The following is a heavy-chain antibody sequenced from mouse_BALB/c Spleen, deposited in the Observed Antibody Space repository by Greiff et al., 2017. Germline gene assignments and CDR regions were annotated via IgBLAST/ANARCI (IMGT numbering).Heavy chain of an antibody. CDR2: ISYSGST. Sequence: VQLKESGPGLVKPSQSLSLTCTVTGYSITSDYAWNWIRQFPGNKLEWMGYISYSGSTSYNPSLKSRISITRDTSKNQFFLQLNSVTTEDTATYYCARRGVWPTYYYAMDYWGQGTSVTVSS. J-gene: IGHJ4*01. D-gene: IGHD2-10*02. V-gene: IGHV3-2*02. CDR1: GYSITSDYA. CDR3: ARRGVWPTYYYAMDY.